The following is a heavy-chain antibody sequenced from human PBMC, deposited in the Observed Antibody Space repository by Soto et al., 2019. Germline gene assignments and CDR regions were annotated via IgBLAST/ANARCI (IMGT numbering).Heavy chain of an antibody. V-gene: IGHV3-23*01. Sequence: PGGSLRLSCAASGFTFSSYAMSWVRQAPGKGLEWVSAISGSGGSTYYADSVKGRFTISRDNSKNTLYLQMNSLRAEDTAVYYCAKGRSGVYCSGGSCPYYYYYYYMDVWGKGTTVTVSS. D-gene: IGHD2-15*01. CDR1: GFTFSSYA. CDR3: AKGRSGVYCSGGSCPYYYYYYYMDV. J-gene: IGHJ6*03. CDR2: ISGSGGST.